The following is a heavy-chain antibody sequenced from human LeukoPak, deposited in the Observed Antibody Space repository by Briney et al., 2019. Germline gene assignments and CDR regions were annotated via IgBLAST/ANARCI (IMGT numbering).Heavy chain of an antibody. CDR1: GFTFSSYS. CDR2: IKEDGSEK. V-gene: IGHV3-7*03. D-gene: IGHD4-17*01. CDR3: AKLLDYGDYLGLFDY. Sequence: PGGSLRLPCAASGFTFSSYSMNWVRQAPGKGLEWVANIKEDGSEKYYVDSVKGRFTISRDNSKNTLYLQMNSLRAEDTAIYYCAKLLDYGDYLGLFDYWGQGTLVTVSS. J-gene: IGHJ4*02.